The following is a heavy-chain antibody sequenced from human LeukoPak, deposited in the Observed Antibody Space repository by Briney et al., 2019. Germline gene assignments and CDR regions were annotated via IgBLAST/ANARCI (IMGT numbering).Heavy chain of an antibody. CDR3: TRLALVTTSGAFSDY. Sequence: GGSLGLSCADSESTFSSHDMRRVRQAPGKGLEWVSSIVHIGTGTYYADSVKGRFTISRDNSKNTLFLQMNSLSAEDTAVYYCTRLALVTTSGAFSDYWGQGTLVTVSS. V-gene: IGHV3-23*01. CDR1: ESTFSSHD. CDR2: IVHIGTGT. D-gene: IGHD4-17*01. J-gene: IGHJ4*02.